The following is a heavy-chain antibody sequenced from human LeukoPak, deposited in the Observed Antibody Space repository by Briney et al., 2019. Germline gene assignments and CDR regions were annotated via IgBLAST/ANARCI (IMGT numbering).Heavy chain of an antibody. J-gene: IGHJ4*02. CDR2: IYYSGST. Sequence: SETLSLTCTVSGGSISSYYWSWIRQPPGKGLEWIGYIYYSGSTNYNPSLKSRVTISVDTSKNQFSLKLSSVTAADTAVYYCARDPYYYGSGSYYSYFDYWGQGTLVTVSS. CDR3: ARDPYYYGSGSYYSYFDY. CDR1: GGSISSYY. V-gene: IGHV4-59*01. D-gene: IGHD3-10*01.